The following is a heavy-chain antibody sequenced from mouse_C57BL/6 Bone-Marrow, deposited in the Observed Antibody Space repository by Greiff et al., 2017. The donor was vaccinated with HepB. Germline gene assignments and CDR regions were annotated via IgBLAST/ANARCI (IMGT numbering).Heavy chain of an antibody. CDR3: TTVVVFDY. Sequence: VQLQQPGAELVRPGTSVKLSCKASGYTFTSYWMHWVKQRPGQGLEWIGVIDPSDSYTNYNQKFKGKATLTVDTSSSTASMQLSSLTSEDSAVYYCTTVVVFDYWGQGTTLTVSS. D-gene: IGHD1-1*01. J-gene: IGHJ2*01. CDR1: GYTFTSYW. CDR2: IDPSDSYT. V-gene: IGHV1-59*01.